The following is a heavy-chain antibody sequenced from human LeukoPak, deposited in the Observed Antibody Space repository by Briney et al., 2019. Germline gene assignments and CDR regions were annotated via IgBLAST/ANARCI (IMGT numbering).Heavy chain of an antibody. V-gene: IGHV4-39*01. J-gene: IGHJ4*02. CDR1: GGSISGSGYY. CDR3: ASPLGGFDN. Sequence: SETLSLTCSVSGGSISGSGYYWAWIRQPPGEGLEWIGSIYYTGSTHYNSSLKSRVTMSVDTSKNQFSLKLSSVTAADTAVYYCASPLGGFDNWGQGTLVTVSS. CDR2: IYYTGST. D-gene: IGHD3-16*01.